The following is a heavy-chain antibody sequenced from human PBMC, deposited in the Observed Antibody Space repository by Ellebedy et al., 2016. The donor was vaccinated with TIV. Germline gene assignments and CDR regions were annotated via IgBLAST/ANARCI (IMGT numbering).Heavy chain of an antibody. J-gene: IGHJ4*02. CDR1: GFTFSSYA. CDR3: TNGGLSNSPRHYFDS. Sequence: GESLKISCAASGFTFSSYAMRWVRQAPGKGLEWVSTITDSGGRTFYADSVKGRFTISSDNSKNTLFLQMNRLRADDTALYYCTNGGLSNSPRHYFDSWGQGILVTVSS. V-gene: IGHV3-23*01. CDR2: ITDSGGRT. D-gene: IGHD5/OR15-5a*01.